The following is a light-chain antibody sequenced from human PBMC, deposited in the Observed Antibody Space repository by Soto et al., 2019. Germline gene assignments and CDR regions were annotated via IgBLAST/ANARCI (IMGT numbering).Light chain of an antibody. J-gene: IGLJ2*01. CDR1: SSDVGGYNY. CDR2: DND. CDR3: GTWDNSLGDGHVV. Sequence: QSALTQPASVSGSPGQSITISCTGTSSDVGGYNYVSWYQQHPGKAPKLLIYDNDKRPSGIPDRFSGSKSGTSATLGITGLQTGDEADYYCGTWDNSLGDGHVVFGGGTKVTVL. V-gene: IGLV1-51*01.